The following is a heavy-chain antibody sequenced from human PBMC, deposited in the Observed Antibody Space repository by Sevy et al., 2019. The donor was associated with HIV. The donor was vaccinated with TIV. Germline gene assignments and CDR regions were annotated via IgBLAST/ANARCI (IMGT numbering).Heavy chain of an antibody. D-gene: IGHD3-16*01. V-gene: IGHV3-7*01. J-gene: IGHJ4*02. CDR3: VREGLGGFSYSLDC. Sequence: GGSLRLSCAASGFSFSTYWMTWVRQAPGKGLEWVATMNQDGTERDYVDSVKGRFTISRDNTKTSLFLQMNSLSAEYTGVYYCVREGLGGFSYSLDCWGQGTLVTVSS. CDR1: GFSFSTYW. CDR2: MNQDGTER.